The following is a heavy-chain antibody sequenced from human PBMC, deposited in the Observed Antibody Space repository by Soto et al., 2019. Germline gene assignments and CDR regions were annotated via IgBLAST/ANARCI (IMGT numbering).Heavy chain of an antibody. V-gene: IGHV4-39*01. J-gene: IGHJ4*02. CDR3: ARRYGWLYFDY. D-gene: IGHD6-19*01. Sequence: SETLSLTCTVSGDSISSSNYCWGWIRQPPGKGLEWIGTIFYSGGTYYNPSLKSRVTISVDTSKNQFSLRLISVTAADTALYYCARRYGWLYFDYWGQGSLVTVS. CDR1: GDSISSSNYC. CDR2: IFYSGGT.